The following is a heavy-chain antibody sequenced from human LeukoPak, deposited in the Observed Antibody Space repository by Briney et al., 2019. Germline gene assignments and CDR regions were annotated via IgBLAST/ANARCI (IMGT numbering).Heavy chain of an antibody. J-gene: IGHJ4*02. Sequence: GGSLRLSCAASGFTFSNYWMSWVRQAPGKGLEWVANIKGDGSSKYYMDSVKGRFTISRDNAKSSLYLQMNTLRAEDTAVYYCATSHDSSGNDWGQGTLVTVSS. CDR2: IKGDGSSK. V-gene: IGHV3-7*03. CDR1: GFTFSNYW. CDR3: ATSHDSSGND. D-gene: IGHD3-22*01.